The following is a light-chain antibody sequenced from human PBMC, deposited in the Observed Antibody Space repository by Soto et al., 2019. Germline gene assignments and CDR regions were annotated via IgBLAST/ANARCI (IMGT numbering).Light chain of an antibody. V-gene: IGKV1-5*03. CDR2: KAT. Sequence: DIQMTQSPSTLSASVGDRVTITCRASQSISSWLAWYQQKPGKAPKLQIYKATSLESGVPSRFSGSGSETEFTLTNTSLQPDDFATYYCQQYNSYPTFGQGTKVEIK. CDR1: QSISSW. CDR3: QQYNSYPT. J-gene: IGKJ1*01.